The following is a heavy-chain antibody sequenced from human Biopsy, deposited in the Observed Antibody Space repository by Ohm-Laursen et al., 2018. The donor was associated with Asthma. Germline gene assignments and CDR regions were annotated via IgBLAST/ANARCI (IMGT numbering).Heavy chain of an antibody. J-gene: IGHJ4*02. D-gene: IGHD3-22*01. V-gene: IGHV4-39*01. CDR3: VRHQYSSSWSTFDY. Sequence: TLSLTCTVSGGSITSSSYYWGWIRQPPGKGMEWIGSMYHSGSPYYHPSLKSRATISVDMSKNQLSLKMSSVTAADTAVYFCVRHQYSSSWSTFDYWGQGALATVSS. CDR2: MYHSGSP. CDR1: GGSITSSSYY.